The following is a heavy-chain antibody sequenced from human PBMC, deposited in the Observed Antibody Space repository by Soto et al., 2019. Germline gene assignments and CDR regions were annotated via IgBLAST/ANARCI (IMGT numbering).Heavy chain of an antibody. J-gene: IGHJ4*02. Sequence: GGSLRLSCAASGFTFSSYGMHWVRQAPGKGLEWVAVISYDGSNKYYADSVKGRFTISRDNSKNTLYLQMDSLRAEDTAVYYCAKETAGFDYWGQGTLVTVS. CDR1: GFTFSSYG. CDR2: ISYDGSNK. V-gene: IGHV3-30*18. D-gene: IGHD6-13*01. CDR3: AKETAGFDY.